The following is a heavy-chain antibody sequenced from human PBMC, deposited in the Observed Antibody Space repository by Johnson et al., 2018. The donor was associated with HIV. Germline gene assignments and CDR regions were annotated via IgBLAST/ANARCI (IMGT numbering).Heavy chain of an antibody. Sequence: QVQLVESGGGVVQPGRSLRLSCAASGFTFSSYGMHWVRQAPGKGLEWVAVIWDDGSNKYYADSVKVRFTISRDTSKNTLYLQMNSMRAEETAVYYCAKHQLARGCDAFDIWGQGTMVTVSS. J-gene: IGHJ3*02. CDR1: GFTFSSYG. CDR3: AKHQLARGCDAFDI. D-gene: IGHD3-10*01. V-gene: IGHV3-33*06. CDR2: IWDDGSNK.